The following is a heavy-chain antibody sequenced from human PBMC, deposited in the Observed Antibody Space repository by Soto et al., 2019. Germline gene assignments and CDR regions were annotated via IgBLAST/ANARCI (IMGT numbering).Heavy chain of an antibody. V-gene: IGHV3-74*01. D-gene: IGHD2-8*01. CDR2: IKGDGSTT. CDR1: GFTFSSYW. CDR3: TTGVYRDAG. J-gene: IGHJ4*02. Sequence: EVQLVESGGGLVQPGGSLRLSCAASGFTFSSYWMYWVRQAPGKGLVWVSRIKGDGSTTIYADSVKGRFTISRDNARNTLYLQLNSLKAEHTAVYYCTTGVYRDAGWGQRTLVNVSS.